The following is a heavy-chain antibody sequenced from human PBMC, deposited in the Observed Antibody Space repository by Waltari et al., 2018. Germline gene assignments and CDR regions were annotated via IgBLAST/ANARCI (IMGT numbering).Heavy chain of an antibody. CDR1: GGSISSGSYY. J-gene: IGHJ3*02. CDR2: IYTSGST. V-gene: IGHV4-61*02. D-gene: IGHD3-10*01. CDR3: ARELLWFGEPYSLAFDI. Sequence: QVQLQESGPGLVKPSQTLSLTCTVSGGSISSGSYYWSWIRQPPGKGLEWIGRIYTSGSTNYNPSLKSRVTISVDTSKNQFSLKLSSVTAADTAVYYCARELLWFGEPYSLAFDIWGQGTMVTVSS.